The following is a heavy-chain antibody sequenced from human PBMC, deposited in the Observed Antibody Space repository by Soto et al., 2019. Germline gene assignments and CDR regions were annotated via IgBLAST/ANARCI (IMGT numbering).Heavy chain of an antibody. CDR2: IYPGDSDT. D-gene: IGHD3-3*01. V-gene: IGHV5-51*01. CDR3: ERKNGNYSDFWSGYKPFDY. CDR1: GYSFTSYW. Sequence: PGESLKISCKGSGYSFTSYWIGWVRQMPGKGLEWMGIIYPGDSDTRYSPSFQGQVTISADKSISTAYLQWSSLKASDTAMYYCERKNGNYSDFWSGYKPFDYWGQGTLVTVSS. J-gene: IGHJ4*02.